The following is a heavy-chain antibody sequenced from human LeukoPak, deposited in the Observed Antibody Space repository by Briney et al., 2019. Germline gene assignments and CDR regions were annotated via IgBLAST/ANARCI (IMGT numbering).Heavy chain of an antibody. CDR2: IWYDGSNK. J-gene: IGHJ4*02. D-gene: IGHD4/OR15-4a*01. CDR1: GFTFSSYW. Sequence: GGSLRLSCAASGFTFSSYWMHWVRQAPGKGLEWVAVIWYDGSNKYYADSVKGRFTISRDNSKNTLYLQMNSLRAEDTAVYYCARDLDYPLYYFDYWGQGTLVTVSS. CDR3: ARDLDYPLYYFDY. V-gene: IGHV3-33*08.